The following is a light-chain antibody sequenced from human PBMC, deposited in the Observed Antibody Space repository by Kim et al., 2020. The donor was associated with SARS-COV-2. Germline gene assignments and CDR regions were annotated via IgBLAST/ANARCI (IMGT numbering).Light chain of an antibody. CDR3: NSRVTSVNHPHWV. Sequence: SALTQDPAVSVALGQTVRITCQGDSLRSYYSSWYQQKPGQAPVLVIYGKNNRPSWIPDRFSGSSSGNTASFTIPGAQAEDEAYYYFNSRVTSVNHPHWV. V-gene: IGLV3-19*01. CDR1: SLRSYY. J-gene: IGLJ3*02. CDR2: GKN.